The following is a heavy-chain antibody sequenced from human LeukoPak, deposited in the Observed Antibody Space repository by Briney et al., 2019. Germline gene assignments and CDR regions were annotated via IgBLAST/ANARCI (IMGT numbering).Heavy chain of an antibody. CDR2: ISSSSSTI. D-gene: IGHD3-3*01. Sequence: GGSLRLSCAASGFTFSSYSMNWVRQAPGKGLEWVSYISSSSSTIYYADSVKGRFTISRDNAKNSLYLQMNSLRAEDTAVYYCAKESNYDFWMGVDYWGQRTLVTVSS. CDR1: GFTFSSYS. V-gene: IGHV3-48*01. J-gene: IGHJ4*02. CDR3: AKESNYDFWMGVDY.